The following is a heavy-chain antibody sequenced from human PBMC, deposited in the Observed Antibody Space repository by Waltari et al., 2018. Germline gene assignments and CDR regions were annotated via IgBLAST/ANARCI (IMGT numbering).Heavy chain of an antibody. V-gene: IGHV3-48*04. Sequence: EVQLVETGGSLVQPGRSLRLSCVASGFTFSDYSMNWVRQAPGKGQEWNSYIMSTRSMRYYADSVRGRFTISRDNAKNSLYLQMNSLRAEDTAVYYCAREAYSSSWFFDVWGQGTVVTVSS. J-gene: IGHJ3*01. D-gene: IGHD6-13*01. CDR2: IMSTRSMR. CDR3: AREAYSSSWFFDV. CDR1: GFTFSDYS.